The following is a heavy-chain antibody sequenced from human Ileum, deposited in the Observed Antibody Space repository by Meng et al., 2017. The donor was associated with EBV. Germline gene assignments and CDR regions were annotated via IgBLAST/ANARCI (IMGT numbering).Heavy chain of an antibody. CDR1: GGFFSGYY. J-gene: IGHJ5*02. V-gene: IGHV4-34*02. Sequence: VRVQHGAPGLWKLSGTLSLTCVIYGGFFSGYYWSWIRQSPGKGLEWIGEINHSGSTNYNPSLKSRVTISVDTSKNQFSLKLTSVTAADTAVYYCAREARSSGYHPGIGPWGQGTLVTVSS. CDR3: AREARSSGYHPGIGP. CDR2: INHSGST. D-gene: IGHD3-22*01.